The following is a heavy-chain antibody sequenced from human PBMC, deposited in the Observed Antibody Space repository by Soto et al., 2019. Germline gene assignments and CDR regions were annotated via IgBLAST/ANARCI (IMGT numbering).Heavy chain of an antibody. CDR1: GGTFSSYA. D-gene: IGHD2-2*01. Sequence: QVQLVQSGAEVKKPGSSVKVSCKASGGTFSSYAISWVRQAPGQGLEWMGGIIPIFGTANYAQKFQGRVTITADESKSTGSMELSSLRSEDTAVYYCARDPPRDCSSTSCYVGLGYWGQGTLVTVSS. J-gene: IGHJ4*02. CDR2: IIPIFGTA. V-gene: IGHV1-69*12. CDR3: ARDPPRDCSSTSCYVGLGY.